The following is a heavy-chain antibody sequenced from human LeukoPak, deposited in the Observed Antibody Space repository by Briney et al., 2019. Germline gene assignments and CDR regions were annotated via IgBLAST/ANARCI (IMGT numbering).Heavy chain of an antibody. V-gene: IGHV5-51*01. D-gene: IGHD2-2*01. CDR1: GYSFTSYW. Sequence: GESLKISCKGSGYSFTSYWIGWVRQMPGKGLEWMGIIYPGDSDTRYSPSFQGQVTITADKSISTAYLQWSSLKASDTAMYYCARRVGYCSSTSCLGSDAFDIWGQGTMVTVSS. CDR2: IYPGDSDT. CDR3: ARRVGYCSSTSCLGSDAFDI. J-gene: IGHJ3*02.